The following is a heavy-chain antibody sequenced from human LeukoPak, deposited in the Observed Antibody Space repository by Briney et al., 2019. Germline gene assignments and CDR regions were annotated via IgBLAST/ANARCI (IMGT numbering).Heavy chain of an antibody. D-gene: IGHD4-17*01. CDR3: AREDLHYGDYGTIDY. J-gene: IGHJ4*02. CDR1: GYSVSINSAA. CDR2: TYYRSKWYN. V-gene: IGHV6-1*01. Sequence: SQTLSLTCAISGYSVSINSAAWNWIRQSPSRGLEWLGRTYYRSKWYNDYAVSLKSRITINPEASKTQFSLQLNSVTPEDAAVYCCAREDLHYGDYGTIDYWGQGTLVTVSS.